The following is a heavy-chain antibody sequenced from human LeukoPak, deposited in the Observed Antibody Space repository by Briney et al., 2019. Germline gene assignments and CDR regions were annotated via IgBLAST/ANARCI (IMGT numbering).Heavy chain of an antibody. CDR2: ISGSGDNT. Sequence: GGSLRLSCAASGFTFSTYSMNWVRQAPGKGLEWVSGISGSGDNTFYADSVKGRFTISRDNSKNTVYLLMNSVRAEDTAVYYCAKYRGLHPGLNAFDMWGQGTTVTVIS. D-gene: IGHD1-26*01. V-gene: IGHV3-23*01. J-gene: IGHJ3*02. CDR3: AKYRGLHPGLNAFDM. CDR1: GFTFSTYS.